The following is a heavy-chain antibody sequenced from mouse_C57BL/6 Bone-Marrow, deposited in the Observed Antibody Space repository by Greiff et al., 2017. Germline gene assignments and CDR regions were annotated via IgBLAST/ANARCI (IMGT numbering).Heavy chain of an antibody. V-gene: IGHV1-81*01. J-gene: IGHJ3*01. D-gene: IGHD1-1*01. CDR2: IYPRSGNT. CDR1: GYTFTSYG. CDR3: ARPYYGSSYQFAY. Sequence: QVQLQQSGAELARPGASVKLSCKASGYTFTSYGISWVKQSAGQGLEWIGEIYPRSGNTYYNEKFKGKATLTADKSSSTAYMELRSLTSEDSADYFCARPYYGSSYQFAYWGQGTLVTVSA.